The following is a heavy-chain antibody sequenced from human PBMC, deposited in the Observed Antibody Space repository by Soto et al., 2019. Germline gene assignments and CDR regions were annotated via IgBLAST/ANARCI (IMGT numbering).Heavy chain of an antibody. CDR2: IWYDGSNK. Sequence: QVQLVESGGGVVQPGRSLRLSCAASGFTFSSYGMHWVRQAPGKGLEWVAVIWYDGSNKYYADSVKGRFTISRDNSKNTLYLQMNSLRAEDTAVYYCARELPGDYRDWYFDLWGRGTLVTVSS. CDR1: GFTFSSYG. CDR3: ARELPGDYRDWYFDL. J-gene: IGHJ2*01. D-gene: IGHD4-17*01. V-gene: IGHV3-33*01.